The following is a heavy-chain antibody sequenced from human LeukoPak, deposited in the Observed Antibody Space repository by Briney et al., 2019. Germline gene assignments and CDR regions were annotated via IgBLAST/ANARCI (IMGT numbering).Heavy chain of an antibody. CDR2: ISGSGGST. Sequence: PGASLRLSCAASGFTFSGYAMSWVRQSPGKGLEWVSTISGSGGSTYYADSVKGRFTISRDNSKNTLFLQMNSLRAEDTAVYYCARDLGYTHGFGYWGQGTLVTVSS. CDR3: ARDLGYTHGFGY. CDR1: GFTFSGYA. V-gene: IGHV3-23*01. J-gene: IGHJ4*02. D-gene: IGHD5-18*01.